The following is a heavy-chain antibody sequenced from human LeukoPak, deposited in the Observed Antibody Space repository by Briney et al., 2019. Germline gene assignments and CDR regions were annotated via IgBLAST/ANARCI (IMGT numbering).Heavy chain of an antibody. V-gene: IGHV7-4-1*02. CDR1: GYTFTSYA. D-gene: IGHD5-12*01. CDR2: INTNTGNP. Sequence: ASVKVSCKASGYTFTSYAMNWVRQAPGQGLEWMGWINTNTGNPTYAQGFTGRFVFSLDTSVSTAYLQISSLKAEDTAVYYCARGAYHIVATIPYYFDYWGQGTLVTVSS. J-gene: IGHJ4*02. CDR3: ARGAYHIVATIPYYFDY.